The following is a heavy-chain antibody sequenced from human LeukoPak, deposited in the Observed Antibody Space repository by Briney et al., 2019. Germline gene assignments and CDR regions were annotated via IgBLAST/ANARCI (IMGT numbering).Heavy chain of an antibody. CDR2: MNQDGSEI. V-gene: IGHV3-7*01. Sequence: GGSLRLSCAASRFTFRIYWMSWVRQAPGKGLEWVANMNQDGSEIHYVDSVKGRFTISRDSAKNSLYLQMNSLRAEDTAVYYCARTGGWPLPYSDYWGQGTLVTVSS. CDR1: RFTFRIYW. CDR3: ARTGGWPLPYSDY. D-gene: IGHD6-19*01. J-gene: IGHJ4*02.